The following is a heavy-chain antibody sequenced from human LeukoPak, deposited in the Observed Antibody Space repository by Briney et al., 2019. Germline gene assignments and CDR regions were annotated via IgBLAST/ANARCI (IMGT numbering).Heavy chain of an antibody. Sequence: AAVKVSCMPSGYTFIGYYMHWVRQAPGQGVEWMGWINPKNGSTKYSQKVQGRGTITRETAISTVYMDLSRLRSDDTAVYYCARVIGGRKRGQGPIDGFDIWGQGTMVTVSS. CDR3: ARVIGGRKRGQGPIDGFDI. J-gene: IGHJ3*02. CDR2: INPKNGST. V-gene: IGHV1-2*02. CDR1: GYTFIGYY.